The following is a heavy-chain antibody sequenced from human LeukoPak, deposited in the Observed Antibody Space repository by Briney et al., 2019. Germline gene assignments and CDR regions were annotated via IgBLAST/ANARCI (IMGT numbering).Heavy chain of an antibody. Sequence: HPGGPLRLSCAASGFTFSNYAIHWVRQAPGKGLEWVAVISYDGNNKYYADSVRGRFTISRDNSKNTLYPQMNSLRAEDTAFYYCGRDRCNGVCSFGDYWGQGTLVTVSS. CDR1: GFTFSNYA. CDR3: GRDRCNGVCSFGDY. D-gene: IGHD2-8*01. J-gene: IGHJ4*02. V-gene: IGHV3-30-3*01. CDR2: ISYDGNNK.